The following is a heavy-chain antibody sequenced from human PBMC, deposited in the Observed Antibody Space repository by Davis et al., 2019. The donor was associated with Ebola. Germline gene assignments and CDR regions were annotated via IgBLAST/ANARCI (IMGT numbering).Heavy chain of an antibody. CDR3: ARIKYDFWSQRGYFDY. V-gene: IGHV4-39*07. CDR2: IHYSGST. D-gene: IGHD3-3*01. Sequence: PSQTLSLTCSVSGDSITSNTYFWGWIRQPPGEGLEWIASIHYSGSTHYNPSLKSRVTISVDNEFSLRLTSMTAADTAIYYCARIKYDFWSQRGYFDYWGQGTLVTVSS. CDR1: GDSITSNTYF. J-gene: IGHJ4*02.